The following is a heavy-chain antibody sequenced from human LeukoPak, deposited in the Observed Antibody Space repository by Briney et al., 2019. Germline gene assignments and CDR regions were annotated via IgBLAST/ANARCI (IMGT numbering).Heavy chain of an antibody. CDR3: ARTDGSGSTLSFDM. CDR2: IYPGDSDT. J-gene: IGHJ3*02. CDR1: GYSFTSYW. V-gene: IGHV5-51*01. Sequence: GESLKISCKGSGYSFTSYWIGWVRQPPGKGLEWMGIIYPGDSDTRYSPSFQGQVTISVYKSISTAHLQWNTLKASDTAMYYCARTDGSGSTLSFDMWGQGTMVTVSS. D-gene: IGHD3-22*01.